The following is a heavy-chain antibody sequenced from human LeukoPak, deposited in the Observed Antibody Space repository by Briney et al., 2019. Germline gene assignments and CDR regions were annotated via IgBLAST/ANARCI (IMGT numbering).Heavy chain of an antibody. CDR2: IIPIFGTA. CDR1: GGTFSSYA. CDR3: ARAGVDDFFDY. J-gene: IGHJ4*02. Sequence: PLASVKVSCKASGGTFSSYAISWVRQAPGQGLEWMGGIIPIFGTANYAQKFQGRVTITADKSASTAYMELSSLRSEDTAVYYCARAGVDDFFDYWGQGTLVTVSS. D-gene: IGHD3/OR15-3a*01. V-gene: IGHV1-69*06.